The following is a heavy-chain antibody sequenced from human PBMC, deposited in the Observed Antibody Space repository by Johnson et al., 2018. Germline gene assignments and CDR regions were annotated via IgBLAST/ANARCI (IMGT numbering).Heavy chain of an antibody. D-gene: IGHD1-26*01. CDR2: ISSSSSYI. V-gene: IGHV3-21*01. CDR3: ARDGGSGSFDAFDI. J-gene: IGHJ3*02. Sequence: VQLVQSGGGLVKPGGSLRLSCAASGFTFSSYSMNWVRQAPGKGLEWVSSISSSSSYIYYADSVQGRFTISRDNAKNSLYLQMNSLRAEDTAVYYCARDGGSGSFDAFDIWGQGTMVTVSS. CDR1: GFTFSSYS.